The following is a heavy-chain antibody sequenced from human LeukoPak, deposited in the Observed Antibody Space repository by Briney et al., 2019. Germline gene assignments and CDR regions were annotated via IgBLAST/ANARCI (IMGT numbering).Heavy chain of an antibody. CDR1: GGSISSYY. J-gene: IGHJ5*02. Sequence: PSETLSLTCTVSGGSISSYYWSWIRQPAGKGLEWVGRIYTSGSTNYNPSLKSRVTMSVDTSKNQFSLKLSSVTAADTAVYYCARDGSDDYGDYDLTPVPLDNWFDPWGQGTLVTVSS. CDR3: ARDGSDDYGDYDLTPVPLDNWFDP. CDR2: IYTSGST. D-gene: IGHD4-17*01. V-gene: IGHV4-4*07.